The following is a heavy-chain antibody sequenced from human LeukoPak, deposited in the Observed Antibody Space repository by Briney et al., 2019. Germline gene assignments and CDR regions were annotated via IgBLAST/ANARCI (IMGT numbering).Heavy chain of an antibody. V-gene: IGHV3-11*01. CDR1: GFTFSDYY. CDR2: ISSSGSTI. J-gene: IGHJ4*02. D-gene: IGHD6-19*01. Sequence: GGSLRLSCAASGFTFSDYYMSWIRQAPGKGLEWVSYISSSGSTIYYADSVKGRFTISRDNAKNSLYLHMNSLRAEDTAVYYCARDYEAVAGDYFGYWGQGTLVTVSS. CDR3: ARDYEAVAGDYFGY.